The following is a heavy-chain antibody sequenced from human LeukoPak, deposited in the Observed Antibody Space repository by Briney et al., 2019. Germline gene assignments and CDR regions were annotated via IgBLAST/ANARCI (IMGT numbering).Heavy chain of an antibody. CDR1: GYTFTSYY. D-gene: IGHD6-6*01. V-gene: IGHV1-8*01. Sequence: PLASVKVSCKASGYTFTSYYINWVRQATGQGPEWMGWMNPNSGNTDYAQRFQGRVTMTRNTSISTAYMELSSLRSEDTAVYYCARGKLGIAARPFDYWGQGTLVTVSS. CDR2: MNPNSGNT. J-gene: IGHJ4*02. CDR3: ARGKLGIAARPFDY.